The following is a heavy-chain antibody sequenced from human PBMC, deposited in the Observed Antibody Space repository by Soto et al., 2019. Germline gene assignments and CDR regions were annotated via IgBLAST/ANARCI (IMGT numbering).Heavy chain of an antibody. J-gene: IGHJ4*02. Sequence: GGSLRLSCAASGFQFRSHAMHWVRQAPGQGLEWVAVISFDGSSEYDADFVKGRFTVSRDNSQTTLCLQLNSLRAEDTALYFCAKDQDTSGYYRVGDWARGTMVTVSS. D-gene: IGHD3-22*01. V-gene: IGHV3-30-3*01. CDR1: GFQFRSHA. CDR3: AKDQDTSGYYRVGD. CDR2: ISFDGSSE.